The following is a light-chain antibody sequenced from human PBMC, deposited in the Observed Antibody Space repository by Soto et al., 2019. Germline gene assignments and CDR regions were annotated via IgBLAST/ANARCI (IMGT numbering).Light chain of an antibody. J-gene: IGKJ4*01. Sequence: DIQMTQSPSTLSASVGDRVTITCRASQSVSAWLDWYQQKPGKAPELLIYSASTVETGVPSRFSGSGSETEFTLTISSLRPDDFATYSFQQYESYPLTFGGGTRIEIK. CDR3: QQYESYPLT. V-gene: IGKV1-5*03. CDR1: QSVSAW. CDR2: SAS.